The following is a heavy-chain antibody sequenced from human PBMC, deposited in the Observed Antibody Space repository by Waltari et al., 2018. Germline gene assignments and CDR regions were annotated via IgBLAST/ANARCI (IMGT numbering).Heavy chain of an antibody. CDR1: GGSISRSSYY. CDR2: IYYSWTT. J-gene: IGHJ5*02. D-gene: IGHD5-12*01. CDR3: ARHWKRNGYRFDP. V-gene: IGHV4-39*01. Sequence: QLQLQESGPGLVKPSETLSLTCTVSGGSISRSSYYWGWIRQSPGTGLEWIASIYYSWTTYYNPTLESRVTISGDTSRNQFSLKLSSVTAADTAVYYCARHWKRNGYRFDPWGQGTLVTVSS.